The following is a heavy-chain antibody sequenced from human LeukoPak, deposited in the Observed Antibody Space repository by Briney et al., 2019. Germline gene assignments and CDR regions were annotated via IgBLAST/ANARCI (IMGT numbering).Heavy chain of an antibody. Sequence: SETLSLTCAVYGGSFSSYYWSWIRQPPGKGLEWIGYIYYSGSTNYNPSLKSRVTISVDTSKNQFSLKLSFVTAADTAVYYCARHQGIAVAGVLDYWGQGTLVTVSS. V-gene: IGHV4-59*08. J-gene: IGHJ4*02. CDR2: IYYSGST. D-gene: IGHD6-19*01. CDR3: ARHQGIAVAGVLDY. CDR1: GGSFSSYY.